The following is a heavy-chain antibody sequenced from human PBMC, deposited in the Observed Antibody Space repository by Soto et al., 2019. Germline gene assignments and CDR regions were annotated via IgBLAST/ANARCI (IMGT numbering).Heavy chain of an antibody. CDR1: GFSLSTSGVG. J-gene: IGHJ4*02. V-gene: IGHV2-5*02. CDR2: IYWDDDK. D-gene: IGHD1-1*01. CDR3: ANNNISRGFDY. Sequence: QITLKESGPTLVKPTQTLTLTCTFSGFSLSTSGVGVGWIRQHPGKALEWLALIYWDDDKRYSPSLKSRLTITKDTSKNQVVLTMTTMDPVDTATYNCANNNISRGFDYWGQGTLVTVSS.